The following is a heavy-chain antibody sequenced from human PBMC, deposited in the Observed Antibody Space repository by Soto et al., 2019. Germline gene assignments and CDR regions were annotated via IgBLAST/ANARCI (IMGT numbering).Heavy chain of an antibody. J-gene: IGHJ4*02. CDR1: GFTFSTYA. CDR3: AKGMSPIAWYDFDY. D-gene: IGHD3-9*01. V-gene: IGHV3-23*01. Sequence: EVQLLDSGGGLAQPGGSLRLSCVASGFTFSTYAMSWVRQAPGKGLEWVSTAVGGGGGTKYADSVKGRFTISRDNSINTLYLQMNSLRAEDTAVYYCAKGMSPIAWYDFDYWGQGAVVTVSS. CDR2: AVGGGGGT.